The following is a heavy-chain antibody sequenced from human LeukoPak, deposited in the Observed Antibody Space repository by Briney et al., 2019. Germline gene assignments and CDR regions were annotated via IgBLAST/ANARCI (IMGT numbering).Heavy chain of an antibody. CDR2: IIPIFGTA. CDR3: ARAEYCGGDCYGESYYYYMDV. J-gene: IGHJ6*03. Sequence: ASVKVSCKASGGTFSSYAISWVRQAPGQGLEWMGGIIPIFGTANYAQKFQGRVTITADKSTSTAYMELSSLRSENTAVYYCARAEYCGGDCYGESYYYYMDVWGKGTTVTVSS. CDR1: GGTFSSYA. D-gene: IGHD2-21*02. V-gene: IGHV1-69*06.